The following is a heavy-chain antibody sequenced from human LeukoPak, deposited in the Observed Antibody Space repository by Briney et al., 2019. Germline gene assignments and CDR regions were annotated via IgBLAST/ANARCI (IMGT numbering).Heavy chain of an antibody. D-gene: IGHD6-6*01. CDR2: INHSGST. CDR1: GGSFSGYY. CDR3: ARLGIAARRGEY. Sequence: PSETLSLTCAVYGGSFSGYYWSWIRQPPGKGLEWIGEINHSGSTNYNPSLKSRVTISVDTSKNQFSLKLSSVTAEDTAVYYCARLGIAARRGEYWGQGTLVTASS. J-gene: IGHJ4*02. V-gene: IGHV4-34*01.